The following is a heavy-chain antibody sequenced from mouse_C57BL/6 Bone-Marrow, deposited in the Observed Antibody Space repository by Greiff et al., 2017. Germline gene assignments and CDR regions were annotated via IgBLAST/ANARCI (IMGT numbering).Heavy chain of an antibody. V-gene: IGHV1-61*01. J-gene: IGHJ2*01. CDR3: GSYHGYYGLDY. Sequence: QVQLQQPGAELVRPGSSVKLSCTASGYTITSYWMDWVKQRPGQGLEWIGNIYPSDSETHYNPKFKDKATLTVDTSSSTAYMQLSSLTSEDSAVYYCGSYHGYYGLDYWGQGTTLTVSS. CDR2: IYPSDSET. D-gene: IGHD2-3*01. CDR1: GYTITSYW.